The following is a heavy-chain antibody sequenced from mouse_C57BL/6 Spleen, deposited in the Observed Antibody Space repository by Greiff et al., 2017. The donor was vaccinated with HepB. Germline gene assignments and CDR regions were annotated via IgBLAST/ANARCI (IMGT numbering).Heavy chain of an antibody. J-gene: IGHJ3*01. CDR3: ARGDGYYVHWFAY. D-gene: IGHD2-3*01. V-gene: IGHV5-17*01. Sequence: EVQGVESGGGLVKPGGSLKLSCAASGFTFSDYGMHWVRQAPEKGLEWVAYISSGSSTIYYADTVKGRFTISRDNAKNTLFLQMTSLRSEDTAMYYCARGDGYYVHWFAYWGQGTLVTVSA. CDR1: GFTFSDYG. CDR2: ISSGSSTI.